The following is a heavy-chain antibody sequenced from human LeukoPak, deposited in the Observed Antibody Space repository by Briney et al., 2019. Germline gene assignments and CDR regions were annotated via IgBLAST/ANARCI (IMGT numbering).Heavy chain of an antibody. D-gene: IGHD1-26*01. CDR3: ARDVGATDAFDI. CDR2: IIPIFGTA. V-gene: IGHV1-69*01. CDR1: GGTFSSYA. J-gene: IGHJ3*02. Sequence: SVKVSCKXSGGTFSSYAISWVRQAPGQGLEWMGGIIPIFGTANYAQKFQGRVTITADESTSTAYMELSSLRSEDTTVYYCARDVGATDAFDIWGQRTMVTVSS.